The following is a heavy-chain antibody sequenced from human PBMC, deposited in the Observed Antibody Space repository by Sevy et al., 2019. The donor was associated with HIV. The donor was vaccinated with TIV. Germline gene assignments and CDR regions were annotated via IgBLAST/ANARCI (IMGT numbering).Heavy chain of an antibody. CDR3: VRHSPYTSDDHWYFGIDV. CDR1: GITFSDHY. V-gene: IGHV3-11*01. Sequence: GGSLRLSCAASGITFSDHYMSWIRQAPGKGLEWVAYITNSGTTKYYADSVKGRFTISRDNARNSLYLQMNSLTADDAAVYYCVRHSPYTSDDHWYFGIDVWGQGTTVTVSS. J-gene: IGHJ6*02. CDR2: ITNSGTTK. D-gene: IGHD3-22*01.